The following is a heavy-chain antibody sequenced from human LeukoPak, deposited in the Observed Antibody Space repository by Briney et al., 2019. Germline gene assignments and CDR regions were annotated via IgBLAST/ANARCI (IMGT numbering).Heavy chain of an antibody. CDR1: GGTFSSYA. Sequence: SVKVSCKASGGTFSSYAISWVRQAPGQGLEWMGRIIPILGIANYAQKFQGRVTITADKSTSTAYMELSSLRSEDAAVYYCARDKSRYYDSSGYYYFDAFDIWGQGTMVTVSS. V-gene: IGHV1-69*04. D-gene: IGHD3-22*01. CDR3: ARDKSRYYDSSGYYYFDAFDI. J-gene: IGHJ3*02. CDR2: IIPILGIA.